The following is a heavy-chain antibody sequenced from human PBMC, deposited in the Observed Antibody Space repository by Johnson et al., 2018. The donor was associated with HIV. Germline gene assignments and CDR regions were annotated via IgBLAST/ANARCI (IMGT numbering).Heavy chain of an antibody. CDR1: GFTFSSYA. V-gene: IGHV3-64*04. CDR3: ARVGQLARTHAFDI. J-gene: IGHJ3*02. CDR2: ISGSGGST. Sequence: QVQLVESGGGVVQPGRSLRLSCAASGFTFSSYAMHWVRQAPGKGLEWVSAISGSGGSTYYADSVKGRFTISRDNSKNTVYLQMNSLRAEDTAVYYCARVGQLARTHAFDIWGQGTMVTVSS. D-gene: IGHD6-13*01.